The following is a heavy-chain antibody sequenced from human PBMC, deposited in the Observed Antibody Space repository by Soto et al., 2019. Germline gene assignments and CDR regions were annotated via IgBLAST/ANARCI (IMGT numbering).Heavy chain of an antibody. CDR1: NGSFTGHY. Sequence: PSETLSLTCGVYNGSFTGHYWAWIRQAPGKGLEWIGEINHSGFANYNPSLKSRVAISLDTSKTQFSLSLTSVTVADRAIYYCAREFPYYVSSDSYLDYWGQGALVTVSS. CDR2: INHSGFA. V-gene: IGHV4-34*01. D-gene: IGHD3-16*01. J-gene: IGHJ4*02. CDR3: AREFPYYVSSDSYLDY.